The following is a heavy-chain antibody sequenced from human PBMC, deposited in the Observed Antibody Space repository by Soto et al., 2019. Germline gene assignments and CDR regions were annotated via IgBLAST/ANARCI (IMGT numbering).Heavy chain of an antibody. CDR2: VFWDDDK. CDR3: ANAFRVSGSYTVDRFDS. J-gene: IGHJ5*01. D-gene: IGHD3-10*01. V-gene: IGHV2-5*02. CDR1: GFSLSTIGGA. Sequence: QITLKESGPTLVRPTQTLTLTCSFSGFSLSTIGGAVGWIRQPPGKALEFLALVFWDDDKRYNPSLKSRLTIAQDTSKNQVVLTMPNMEPVDTASYYCANAFRVSGSYTVDRFDSWGQGTRVIVSS.